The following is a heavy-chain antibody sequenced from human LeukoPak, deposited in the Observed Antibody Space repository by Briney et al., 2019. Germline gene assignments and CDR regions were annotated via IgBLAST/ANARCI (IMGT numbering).Heavy chain of an antibody. D-gene: IGHD2-15*01. Sequence: PSQTLSLTCTVSGGSISSGGYYWSWIRQHPGKGLEWIGYIYYSGSTYYNPSLKSRVTISVDTSKNQFSLKLSSETAADTAVYYCARDRPYCSGGSCYYYYYGMDVWGKGTTVTVSS. CDR2: IYYSGST. CDR3: ARDRPYCSGGSCYYYYYGMDV. V-gene: IGHV4-31*03. CDR1: GGSISSGGYY. J-gene: IGHJ6*04.